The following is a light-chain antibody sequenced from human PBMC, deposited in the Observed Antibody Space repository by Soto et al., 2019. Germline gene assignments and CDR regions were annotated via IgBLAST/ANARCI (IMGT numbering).Light chain of an antibody. J-gene: IGLJ2*01. CDR1: SSDVGGYNY. Sequence: QSVLTQPASVSGSPGPSITISCTGTSSDVGGYNYVSWYQHHPGKAPKLMIFEVSNRPSGVSNRVSGSKSGNTASLTISGLQAEDEVDYYCSSYTSSSTLVVFGGGTKLTVL. CDR3: SSYTSSSTLVV. V-gene: IGLV2-14*01. CDR2: EVS.